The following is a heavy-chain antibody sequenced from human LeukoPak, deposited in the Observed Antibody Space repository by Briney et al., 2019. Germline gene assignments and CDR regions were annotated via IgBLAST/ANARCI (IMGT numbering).Heavy chain of an antibody. CDR2: VSPNGETA. Sequence: GGSLRLSCAASGFTFINAWMTWVRQPPGKGLEWVSGVSPNGETAYYADSVKGRFTISRDNSKNTVYLQVRSLRAEDTAVYYCAKDLGWIQFGYWGQGALVTVSS. CDR1: GFTFINAW. D-gene: IGHD5-18*01. J-gene: IGHJ4*02. V-gene: IGHV3-23*01. CDR3: AKDLGWIQFGY.